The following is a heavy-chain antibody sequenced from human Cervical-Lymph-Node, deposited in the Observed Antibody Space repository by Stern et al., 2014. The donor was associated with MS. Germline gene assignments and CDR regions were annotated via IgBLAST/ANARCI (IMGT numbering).Heavy chain of an antibody. CDR3: ARSSTVTPNAFDI. CDR2: IYHSGST. D-gene: IGHD4-17*01. J-gene: IGHJ3*02. V-gene: IGHV4-30-2*01. Sequence: VQLVESGSGLVKPSQTLSLTCAVSGGSISSGGYSWSWIRQPPGKGLEWIGYIYHSGSTYYNPSLKSRVTISVNRSQNQFSLQLSSVTAADTAVYYCARSSTVTPNAFDIWGQGTMVTVSS. CDR1: GGSISSGGYS.